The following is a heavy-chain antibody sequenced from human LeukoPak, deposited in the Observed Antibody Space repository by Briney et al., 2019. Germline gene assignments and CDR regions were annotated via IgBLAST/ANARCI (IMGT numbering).Heavy chain of an antibody. V-gene: IGHV4-34*01. Sequence: PSETLSLTCTVYGGSFSDYYWTWIRQPPGKGLEWIGEINRSGSTSYNPSLRSRVTISLDTSKNQFSLKLTSVTAADTAVYYCARGTLNYSGYDYMDFDYWGQGTLVTVSS. D-gene: IGHD5-12*01. CDR1: GGSFSDYY. CDR2: INRSGST. CDR3: ARGTLNYSGYDYMDFDY. J-gene: IGHJ4*02.